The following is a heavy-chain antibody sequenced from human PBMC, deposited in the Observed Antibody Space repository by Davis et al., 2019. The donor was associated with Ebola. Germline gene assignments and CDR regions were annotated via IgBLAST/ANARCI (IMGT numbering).Heavy chain of an antibody. CDR1: GFTFSSYS. Sequence: GESLKISCAASGFTFSSYSMNWVRQAPGKGLEWVSSISSSSSYIYYADSVKGRFTISRDNAKNSLYLQMNSLRAEDTAVYYCARSEISSWNGDYWGQGTLVTVSS. V-gene: IGHV3-21*01. J-gene: IGHJ4*02. D-gene: IGHD6-13*01. CDR2: ISSSSSYI. CDR3: ARSEISSWNGDY.